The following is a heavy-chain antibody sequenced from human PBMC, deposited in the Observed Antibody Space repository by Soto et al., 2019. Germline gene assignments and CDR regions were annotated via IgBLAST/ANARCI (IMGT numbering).Heavy chain of an antibody. J-gene: IGHJ6*03. Sequence: SETLSLTCTVSGGSISSYYWSWIRQPPGKGLEWIGYIYYSGSTNYNPSLKSRVTISVDTSKNQFSLKLSSVTAADTAVYYCARVAEDQGDFWSGIYYYYMDVWGKGTTVTVSS. V-gene: IGHV4-59*08. CDR3: ARVAEDQGDFWSGIYYYYMDV. D-gene: IGHD3-3*01. CDR2: IYYSGST. CDR1: GGSISSYY.